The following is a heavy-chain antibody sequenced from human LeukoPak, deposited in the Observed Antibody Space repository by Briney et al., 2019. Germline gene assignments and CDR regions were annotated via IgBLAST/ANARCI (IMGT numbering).Heavy chain of an antibody. CDR2: IYYSGST. Sequence: SETLSLTFTVSGGSIGSSSYYWGWIRQPPGKGLEWIGSIYYSGSTYYNPSLKSRVTISVDTSKNQFSLKLSSVTAADTAVYYCAREPITMVRGVIISPSGHFDYWGQGTLVTVSS. CDR3: AREPITMVRGVIISPSGHFDY. D-gene: IGHD3-10*01. V-gene: IGHV4-39*07. J-gene: IGHJ4*02. CDR1: GGSIGSSSYY.